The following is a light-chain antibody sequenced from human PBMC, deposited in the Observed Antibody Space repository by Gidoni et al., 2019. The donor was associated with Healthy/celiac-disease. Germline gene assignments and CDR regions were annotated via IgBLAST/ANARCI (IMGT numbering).Light chain of an antibody. CDR1: QSVSSSY. CDR2: GAS. Sequence: IVFTQSPGTLSLYPRERDTLSCRASQSVSSSYLAWYQQKPGQAPRLLIYGASSRATGIPDRFSGSGSGTDFTLTISRLEPEDFAVYYCQQYGSSPGAFGGGTKVEIK. CDR3: QQYGSSPGA. J-gene: IGKJ4*01. V-gene: IGKV3-20*01.